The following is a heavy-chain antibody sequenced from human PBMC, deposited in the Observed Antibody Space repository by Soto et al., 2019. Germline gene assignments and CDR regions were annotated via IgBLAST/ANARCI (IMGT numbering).Heavy chain of an antibody. Sequence: PSWTLSLTSTVSGGSICSGGYYWCWIRQHPGKGLEWIGYIYYSGSTYYNPSLKSRVTISVDTSKNQFSLKLSSVTAADTAVYYCARAGISVGGRYFDYWGQGTLVTVSS. CDR2: IYYSGST. J-gene: IGHJ4*02. V-gene: IGHV4-31*03. CDR1: GGSICSGGYY. CDR3: ARAGISVGGRYFDY. D-gene: IGHD6-19*01.